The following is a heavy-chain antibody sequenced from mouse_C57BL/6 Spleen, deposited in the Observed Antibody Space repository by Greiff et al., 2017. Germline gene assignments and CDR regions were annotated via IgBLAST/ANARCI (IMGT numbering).Heavy chain of an antibody. CDR2: IDPSDIYT. D-gene: IGHD1-1*01. CDR1: GYTFTSYW. CDR3: ARSGTTVVATDWYFDV. V-gene: IGHV1-50*01. Sequence: VQLQQPGAELVKPGASVKLSCKASGYTFTSYWMQWVKQRPGQGLEWIGEIDPSDIYTNYNQKFKGKATLTVDTSSSTAYMQLSSLTSEDSAVYYCARSGTTVVATDWYFDVWGTGTTVTVSS. J-gene: IGHJ1*03.